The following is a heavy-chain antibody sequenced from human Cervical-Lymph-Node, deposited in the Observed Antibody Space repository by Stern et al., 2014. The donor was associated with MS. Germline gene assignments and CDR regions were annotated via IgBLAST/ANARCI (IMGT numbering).Heavy chain of an antibody. V-gene: IGHV3-21*01. D-gene: IGHD4-11*01. J-gene: IGHJ6*02. CDR2: ISSSSRYI. Sequence: VQLLESGGGLVKPGESLRLSCSASGFSFSSNTLNWVRQAPGKGLEWVSSISSSSRYIYYTDSVKGRFTISRDNAKNSLSLHMNSLGAEDTAVYFCATGDSSSGMDVWGQGTTVTVSS. CDR1: GFSFSSNT. CDR3: ATGDSSSGMDV.